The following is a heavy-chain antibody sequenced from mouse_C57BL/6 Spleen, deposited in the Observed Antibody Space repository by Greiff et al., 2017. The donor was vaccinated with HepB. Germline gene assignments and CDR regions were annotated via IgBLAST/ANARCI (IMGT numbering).Heavy chain of an antibody. CDR3: ARGGLPLYYFDY. Sequence: VQLQQSGAELVKPGASVNISCKASGYAFSSYWMNWVKQRPGKGLEWIGQIYPGDGDTNYNGKFKGKATLTADKSSSTAYMQISSLTSEDSAVYFCARGGLPLYYFDYWGQGTTLTVSS. J-gene: IGHJ2*01. CDR2: IYPGDGDT. CDR1: GYAFSSYW. V-gene: IGHV1-80*01. D-gene: IGHD2-4*01.